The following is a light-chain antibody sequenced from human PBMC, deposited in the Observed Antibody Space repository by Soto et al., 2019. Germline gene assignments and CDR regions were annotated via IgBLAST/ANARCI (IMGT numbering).Light chain of an antibody. CDR1: QSVSNN. Sequence: EIVMTHSPATLSVSPGERATVPCRASQSVSNNLAWYQQKPGQAPRLLIYGASTRATGIPARFSGSGYGTEFTLTISSLQSEDFAVYYCQQYNNWPLTFGGGTKVDI. CDR3: QQYNNWPLT. J-gene: IGKJ4*01. V-gene: IGKV3-15*01. CDR2: GAS.